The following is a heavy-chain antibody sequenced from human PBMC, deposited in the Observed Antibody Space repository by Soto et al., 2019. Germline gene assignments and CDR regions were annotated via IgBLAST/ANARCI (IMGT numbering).Heavy chain of an antibody. D-gene: IGHD1-26*01. Sequence: EVQLVESGGGLVKPGGSLRLSCAASGFTFSSYSMNWVRQAPGKGLEWVSSISSSSSYIYYADSVKGRFTISRDNAKNSLYLQMNSLRAEDTAVYYWARDTVGATSGFDPWGQGTLVTVSS. CDR2: ISSSSSYI. J-gene: IGHJ5*02. CDR1: GFTFSSYS. V-gene: IGHV3-21*01. CDR3: ARDTVGATSGFDP.